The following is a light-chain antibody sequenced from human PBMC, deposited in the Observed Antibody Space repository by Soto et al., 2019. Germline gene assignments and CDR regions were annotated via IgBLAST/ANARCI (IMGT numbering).Light chain of an antibody. CDR2: AAS. Sequence: DIQLTQSPSFLSASVGDRVTITCRASQGISSYLAWYQQKPGKALKVLIYAASTLQSGVPSRFSGSGSGTEFTLTISSLQPEDFATYYCQQLNSYPLTFGGGTKVEIK. V-gene: IGKV1-9*01. J-gene: IGKJ4*01. CDR3: QQLNSYPLT. CDR1: QGISSY.